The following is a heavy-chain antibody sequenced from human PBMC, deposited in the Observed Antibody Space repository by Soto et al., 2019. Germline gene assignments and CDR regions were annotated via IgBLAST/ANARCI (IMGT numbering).Heavy chain of an antibody. CDR1: GGTFSSYA. CDR2: IIPIFGTA. Sequence: QVQLVQSGAEVTKPGSSVTVSCKASGGTFSSYAISWVRQAPGQGLEWMGGIIPIFGTANYAQKFQGRVTITADESTSTAYRELSSLRGEDTGVYYCARDPGYCSGGSGASASWFDPWGQGTLVTVSS. CDR3: ARDPGYCSGGSGASASWFDP. J-gene: IGHJ5*02. V-gene: IGHV1-69*01. D-gene: IGHD2-15*01.